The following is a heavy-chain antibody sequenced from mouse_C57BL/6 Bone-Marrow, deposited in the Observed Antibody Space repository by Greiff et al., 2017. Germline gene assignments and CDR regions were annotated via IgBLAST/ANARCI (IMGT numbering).Heavy chain of an antibody. CDR3: AALDGYFSWFAD. Sequence: QVQLKQPGAELVKPGASVKLSCKASGYTFTSYWMHWVKQRPEQGLEWIGMIHPNSGSTNYNEKFKSKATLTVDKSSSTAYMQLSSLTSEDSAVYYCAALDGYFSWFADGGQGTLVTV. D-gene: IGHD2-3*01. CDR1: GYTFTSYW. V-gene: IGHV1-64*01. CDR2: IHPNSGST. J-gene: IGHJ3*01.